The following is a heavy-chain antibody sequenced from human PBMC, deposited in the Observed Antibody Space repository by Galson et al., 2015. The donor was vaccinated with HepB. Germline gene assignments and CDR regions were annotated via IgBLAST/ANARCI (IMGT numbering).Heavy chain of an antibody. CDR1: GFTFSSYA. Sequence: SLRLSCAASGFTFSSYAMSWVRQAPGKGLEWVSAISGSGGSTYYADSVKGRFTISRDNSKNTLYLQMNSLRAEDTAVYYCAKIGGRAPRLGYYMDVWGKGTTVTVSS. J-gene: IGHJ6*03. CDR2: ISGSGGST. V-gene: IGHV3-23*01. CDR3: AKIGGRAPRLGYYMDV. D-gene: IGHD3-10*01.